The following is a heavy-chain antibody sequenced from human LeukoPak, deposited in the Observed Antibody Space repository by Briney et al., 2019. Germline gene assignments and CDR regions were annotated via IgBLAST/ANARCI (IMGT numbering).Heavy chain of an antibody. D-gene: IGHD1-26*01. CDR1: GYSFTTYW. CDR3: ARLGSGSYLEGAFDI. Sequence: PGESLKISCKGSGYSFTTYWIGWVRQMPGKGLEWMGIIYPGDSDTRYSPSFQGQVTISADKSISTANLQWSSLKASDTAMYYCARLGSGSYLEGAFDIWGQGTMVTVSS. J-gene: IGHJ3*02. V-gene: IGHV5-51*01. CDR2: IYPGDSDT.